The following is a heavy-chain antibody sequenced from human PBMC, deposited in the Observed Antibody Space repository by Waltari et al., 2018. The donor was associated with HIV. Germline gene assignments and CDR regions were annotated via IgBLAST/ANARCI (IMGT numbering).Heavy chain of an antibody. CDR1: GFTFGSYG. V-gene: IGHV3-33*01. Sequence: QVQLVESGGGVVQPGRSLSLSCAASGFTFGSYGLHWVRQAPGKGLEWVSVIWYDGSNKYYADSVKGRFTISRDNSKNTLYLQMNSLRAEDTAVYYCARDPDLNPNHVGFGSDYWGQGTLVTVSS. D-gene: IGHD3-10*01. CDR3: ARDPDLNPNHVGFGSDY. CDR2: IWYDGSNK. J-gene: IGHJ4*02.